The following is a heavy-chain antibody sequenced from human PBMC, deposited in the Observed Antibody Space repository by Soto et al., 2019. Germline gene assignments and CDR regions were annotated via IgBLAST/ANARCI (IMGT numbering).Heavy chain of an antibody. CDR1: GGSISSSY. Sequence: SETLSLTCSVSGGSISSSYWNWIRQPAGRGLEWIGRFYTTGRASYNPSLKGRLTLSGDTSKNQFSLRLGSVTAADTAVYHCAREPIVEGPPGYNWFDPWGQGILVTVSS. J-gene: IGHJ5*02. D-gene: IGHD3-22*01. CDR3: AREPIVEGPPGYNWFDP. V-gene: IGHV4-4*07. CDR2: FYTTGRA.